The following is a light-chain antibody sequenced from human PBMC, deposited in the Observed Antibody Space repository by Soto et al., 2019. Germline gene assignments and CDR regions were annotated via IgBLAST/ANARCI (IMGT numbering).Light chain of an antibody. CDR3: QQYNNWHPIT. Sequence: EIVMTQSPATLSVSPGDRATLSSRASQSVSSNLAWYQQKPAQATRLIIYGASTRANGIPARFSGSGSGTEFTLTISSLQSEDFAFYYCQQYNNWHPITFGQGTRLEIK. J-gene: IGKJ5*01. CDR1: QSVSSN. V-gene: IGKV3-15*01. CDR2: GAS.